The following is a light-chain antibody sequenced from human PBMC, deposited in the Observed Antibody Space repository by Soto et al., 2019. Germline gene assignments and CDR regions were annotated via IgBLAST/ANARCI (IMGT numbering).Light chain of an antibody. CDR3: QQSYSTPLYT. V-gene: IGKV1-39*01. J-gene: IGKJ2*01. Sequence: IQMTQDPSSLSASVGDRVTMTCRASQSMSNCVNWYQQKPGKAPKVLIYGASTLLSGVPTRFSGSGSGTEFTLTISSLQPEDFATYYCQQSYSTPLYTFGQGTTLEI. CDR2: GAS. CDR1: QSMSNC.